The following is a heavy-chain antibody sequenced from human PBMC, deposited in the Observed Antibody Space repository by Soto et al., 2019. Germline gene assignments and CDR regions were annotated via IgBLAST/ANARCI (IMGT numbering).Heavy chain of an antibody. D-gene: IGHD3-3*01. CDR1: GFTFSSYA. CDR2: ISSSSSNI. V-gene: IGHV3-21*01. CDR3: ARDYDFWSGYFRGPAQFDY. J-gene: IGHJ4*02. Sequence: GGSLRLSCAASGFTFSSYAMSWVRQAPGKGLEWVSAISSSSSNIYYADSVKGRFTISRDNAKNSLYLQMNSLRAEDTAVYYCARDYDFWSGYFRGPAQFDYWGQGTLVTVSS.